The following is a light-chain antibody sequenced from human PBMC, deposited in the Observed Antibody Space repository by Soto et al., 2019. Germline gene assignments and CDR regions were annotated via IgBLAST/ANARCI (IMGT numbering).Light chain of an antibody. CDR2: KTS. V-gene: IGKV1-5*03. J-gene: IGKJ1*01. CDR1: QSISSW. Sequence: DIQLTQSPSTLSASVGDRVTITCRASQSISSWLAWYQQKPGKAPNFLLSKTSNLESGVPSRFSGSGSGTEFTLTISSLQPDEFATYYCQYYIYYCWTFGQGTKVEIK. CDR3: QYYIYYCWT.